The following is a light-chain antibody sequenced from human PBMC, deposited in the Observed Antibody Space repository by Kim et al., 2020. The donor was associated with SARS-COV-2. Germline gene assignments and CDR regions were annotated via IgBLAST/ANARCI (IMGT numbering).Light chain of an antibody. CDR1: QSVSSSY. CDR3: QQYGSSYT. Sequence: ESVLTQSPGTLSLSPGERATLSCRASQSVSSSYLAWYQQKPGQAPRLLIYGASSRATGIPDRFSGSGSGTDFTLTIIRLEPEDFAVYYCQQYGSSYTFGQGTKLEI. CDR2: GAS. J-gene: IGKJ2*01. V-gene: IGKV3-20*01.